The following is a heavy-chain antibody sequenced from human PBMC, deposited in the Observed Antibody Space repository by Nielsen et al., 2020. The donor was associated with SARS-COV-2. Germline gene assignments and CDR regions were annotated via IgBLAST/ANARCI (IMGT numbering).Heavy chain of an antibody. D-gene: IGHD2-2*01. CDR2: ISGGGTNS. V-gene: IGHV3-23*01. CDR1: GFTFNTYA. Sequence: GESLKISCAASGFTFNTYAMSWIRQAPGKGLEWISAISGGGTNSFYADSVKGRFTISRDNSNHTLYLQLTNLRAEDTAVYYCANDFGDCGSSTCRSKWGQGSRITVSS. CDR3: ANDFGDCGSSTCRSK. J-gene: IGHJ4*02.